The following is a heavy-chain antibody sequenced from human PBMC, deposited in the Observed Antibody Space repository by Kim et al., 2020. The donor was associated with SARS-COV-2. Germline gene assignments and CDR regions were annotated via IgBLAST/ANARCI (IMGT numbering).Heavy chain of an antibody. CDR3: ANRRPNYPPGY. D-gene: IGHD1-7*01. J-gene: IGHJ4*02. CDR2: T. V-gene: IGHV3-23*01. Sequence: TYYADSVKGRFTISRDNSKNTLYLKMNSLRAEDTAVYYCANRRPNYPPGYWGQGTLVTVSS.